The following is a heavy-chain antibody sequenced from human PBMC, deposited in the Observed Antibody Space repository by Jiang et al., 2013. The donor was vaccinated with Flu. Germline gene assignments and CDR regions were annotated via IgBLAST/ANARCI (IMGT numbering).Heavy chain of an antibody. J-gene: IGHJ5*02. CDR2: IYYSGST. CDR1: GGSISSGDYY. Sequence: GSGLVKPSQTLSLTCTVSGGSISSGDYYWSWIRQPPGKGLEWIGYIYYSGSTYYNPSLKSRVTISVDTSKNQFSLKLSSVTAADTAVYYCARENDYVWGSYRSRGWFDPWGQGTLVTVSS. D-gene: IGHD3-16*02. V-gene: IGHV4-30-4*01. CDR3: ARENDYVWGSYRSRGWFDP.